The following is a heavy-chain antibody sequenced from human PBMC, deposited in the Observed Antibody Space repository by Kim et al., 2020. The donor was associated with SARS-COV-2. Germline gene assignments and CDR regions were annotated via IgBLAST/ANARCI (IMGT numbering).Heavy chain of an antibody. Sequence: RYSPSFQGQVTISADKSISTAYLQWSSLKASDTAMYYCARLQRLEWVDYWGQGTLVTVSS. J-gene: IGHJ4*02. CDR3: ARLQRLEWVDY. D-gene: IGHD3-3*01. V-gene: IGHV5-51*01.